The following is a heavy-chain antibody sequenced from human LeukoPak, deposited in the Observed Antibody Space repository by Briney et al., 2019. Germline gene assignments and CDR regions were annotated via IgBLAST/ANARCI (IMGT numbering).Heavy chain of an antibody. CDR3: AREGLGELTLDC. Sequence: ASVKVSCKSTGYTFTTYGITWVRQAPGQGLEWMGWISTDNGDTNYAQKLQGRVTMTTDTSTSTAYMELRSLRSDDTAVYYCAREGLGELTLDCWGQGTLVTVSS. D-gene: IGHD3-16*01. CDR2: ISTDNGDT. V-gene: IGHV1-18*01. J-gene: IGHJ4*02. CDR1: GYTFTTYG.